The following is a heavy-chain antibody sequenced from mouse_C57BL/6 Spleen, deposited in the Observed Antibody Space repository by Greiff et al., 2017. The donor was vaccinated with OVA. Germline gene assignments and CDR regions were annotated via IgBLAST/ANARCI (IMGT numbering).Heavy chain of an antibody. V-gene: IGHV1-82*01. D-gene: IGHD3-1*01. Sequence: VQLVESGPELVKPGASVKISCKASGYAFSSSWMNWVKQRPGKGLEWIGRIYPGDGDTNYNGKFKGKATLTADKSSSTAYMQLSSLTSEDSAVYFCAREGYTPYFDYWGQGTTLTVSS. CDR2: IYPGDGDT. CDR3: AREGYTPYFDY. CDR1: GYAFSSSW. J-gene: IGHJ2*01.